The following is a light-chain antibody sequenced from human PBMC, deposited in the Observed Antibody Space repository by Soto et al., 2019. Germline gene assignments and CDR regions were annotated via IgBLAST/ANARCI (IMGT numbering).Light chain of an antibody. V-gene: IGKV1-39*01. CDR1: QTISSY. Sequence: DNHMTQSPSSLSACVGDTVTITGRASQTISSYLNWYQHKPGNAPKLLIYAASSLQSGVPSRFSGSGSGTDFTLTISSLQPEDFATYYCQQSYTTPWTFGQGTKV. J-gene: IGKJ1*01. CDR3: QQSYTTPWT. CDR2: AAS.